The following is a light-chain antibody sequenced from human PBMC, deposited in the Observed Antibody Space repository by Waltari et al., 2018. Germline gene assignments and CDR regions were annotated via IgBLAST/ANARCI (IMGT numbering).Light chain of an antibody. J-gene: IGLJ3*02. Sequence: QSALTQPASVSGSPGQSFTISCTGTSSDVGGYNLVSWYQQHPGKAPKLLIYDVCERPSGVSSRFSGSKSGNTASLTISGIQADDEADYYCCSYAGSFTWVFGGGTKVTVL. CDR3: CSYAGSFTWV. CDR1: SSDVGGYNL. V-gene: IGLV2-23*02. CDR2: DVC.